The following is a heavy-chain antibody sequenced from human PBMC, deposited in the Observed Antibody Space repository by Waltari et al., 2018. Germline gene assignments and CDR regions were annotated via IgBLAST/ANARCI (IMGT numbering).Heavy chain of an antibody. CDR2: ISGSGGST. D-gene: IGHD6-6*01. CDR1: GFPFSSYA. CDR3: AKDFEQLLYYGMDV. J-gene: IGHJ6*02. V-gene: IGHV3-23*01. Sequence: EVQLLESGGGLVQPGGSLRLSCAASGFPFSSYAMSWVRQAPGKGLEWVSAISGSGGSTYYADSVKGRFTISRDNSKNTLYLQMNSLRAEDTAVYYCAKDFEQLLYYGMDVWGQGTTVTVSS.